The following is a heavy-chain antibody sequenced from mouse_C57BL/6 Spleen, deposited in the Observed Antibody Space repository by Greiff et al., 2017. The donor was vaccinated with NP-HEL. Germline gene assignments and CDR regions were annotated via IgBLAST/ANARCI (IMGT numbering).Heavy chain of an antibody. D-gene: IGHD3-2*02. J-gene: IGHJ2*01. Sequence: VQLQQSGAELVRPGASVTLSCKASGYTFTDYEMHWVKQTPVHGLEWIGAIDPETGGTAYNQKFKGKAILTSDKSSSPAYMELRSLTSEDSAVYYCTRGLRLLDYWGQGTTLTVSS. CDR2: IDPETGGT. CDR3: TRGLRLLDY. V-gene: IGHV1-15*01. CDR1: GYTFTDYE.